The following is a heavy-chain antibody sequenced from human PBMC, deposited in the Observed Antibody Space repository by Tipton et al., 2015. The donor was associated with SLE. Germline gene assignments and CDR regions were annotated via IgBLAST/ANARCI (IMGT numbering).Heavy chain of an antibody. CDR1: GVSISTTTNY. V-gene: IGHV4-39*07. CDR2: LYYDVTT. CDR3: ARRRSETGLFSKRGWFDP. J-gene: IGHJ5*02. Sequence: TLSLTCTVSGVSISTTTNYWGWIRQPPGKGLEWIGSLYYDVTTNYNPFPKSRVTISVATSKNQFSLKLRSVTGADTAVYYCARRRSETGLFSKRGWFDPWGQGTLVTVSS.